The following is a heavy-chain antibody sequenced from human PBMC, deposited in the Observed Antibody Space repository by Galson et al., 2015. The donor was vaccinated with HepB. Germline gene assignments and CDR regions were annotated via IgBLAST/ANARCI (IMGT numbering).Heavy chain of an antibody. CDR2: LSYGGSN. V-gene: IGHV4-31*03. D-gene: IGHD3-22*01. Sequence: QVQLQESGPGLVKPSQTLSLTCTVPGGSITSGAYYWSWIRQHPGKGLGWLGYLSYGGSNYYNPSLKCRVTISVDTSKKQFSLKLSSVTAADTAIYYCARGYYYDNSGYPLWGQGTLVTVSS. J-gene: IGHJ4*02. CDR3: ARGYYYDNSGYPL. CDR1: GGSITSGAYY.